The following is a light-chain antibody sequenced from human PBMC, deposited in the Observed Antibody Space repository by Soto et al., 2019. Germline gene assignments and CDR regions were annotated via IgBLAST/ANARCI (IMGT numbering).Light chain of an antibody. CDR3: MQPLQTPWT. J-gene: IGKJ1*01. CDR1: QSLLHSNGYNY. Sequence: DLVMTQSPLSLPVTPGEPASISCRSSQSLLHSNGYNYVDWYLQKPGQSPHLLIYVASNRASGVPDRFSGSGSGTDCTLRISRVEAEDVGVYYCMQPLQTPWTFGQGTKVEIK. V-gene: IGKV2-28*01. CDR2: VAS.